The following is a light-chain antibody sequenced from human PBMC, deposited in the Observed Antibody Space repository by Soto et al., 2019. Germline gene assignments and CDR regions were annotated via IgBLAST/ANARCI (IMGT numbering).Light chain of an antibody. J-gene: IGKJ5*01. CDR2: DAS. CDR3: QQRHLWPIT. CDR1: QSVRSY. V-gene: IGKV3-11*01. Sequence: EIVLTQSHATLSLSPGERATVSCRASQSVRSYLAWYQQKPGQVPRLVIYDASNRATGIPARFSGSGSGTDFTLTISSLEPEDFAVYFCQQRHLWPITFGQGTRLEI.